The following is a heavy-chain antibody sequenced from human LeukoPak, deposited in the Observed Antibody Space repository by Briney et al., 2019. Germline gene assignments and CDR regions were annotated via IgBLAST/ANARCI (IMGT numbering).Heavy chain of an antibody. Sequence: GGSVRLSCAASGFTFSSYGMHWVRQAPGKGLEWVSIIYSGGTTYYADSVQGRFTISRDNSKNTVYLQMNSLRVEDTAVYYCARDPRTTGKSNYGMDVWGQGTTVTVSS. J-gene: IGHJ6*02. CDR2: IYSGGTT. CDR1: GFTFSSYG. CDR3: ARDPRTTGKSNYGMDV. V-gene: IGHV3-NL1*01. D-gene: IGHD4-17*01.